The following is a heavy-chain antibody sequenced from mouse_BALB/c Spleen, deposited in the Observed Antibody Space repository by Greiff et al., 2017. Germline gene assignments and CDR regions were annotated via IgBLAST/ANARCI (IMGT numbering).Heavy chain of an antibody. CDR1: GYTFTSYN. Sequence: QVQLQQPGAELVKPGASVKMSCKASGYTFTSYNMHWVKQTPGQGLEWIGAIYPGNGDTSYNQKFKGKATLTADKSSSTAYMQLSSLTSEDSAVYYCAKGGHYYGYGAMDYWGQGTSVTVSS. CDR3: AKGGHYYGYGAMDY. CDR2: IYPGNGDT. J-gene: IGHJ4*01. V-gene: IGHV1-12*01. D-gene: IGHD1-2*01.